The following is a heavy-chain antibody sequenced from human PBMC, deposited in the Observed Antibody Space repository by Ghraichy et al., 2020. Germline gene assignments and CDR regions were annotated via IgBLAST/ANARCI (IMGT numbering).Heavy chain of an antibody. CDR2: ICSASSYI. J-gene: IGHJ3*01. D-gene: IGHD2-15*01. V-gene: IGHV3-21*01. Sequence: GESLNISCAASGFTFSSYSMNWVRQAPGKGLEWVSSICSASSYIYYADSVTGRFTISRDNAKNSVYLQMNSLRVEDTAVYYCARDPGYCSGGRCYGDAFDFWGQGTMVTVFS. CDR1: GFTFSSYS. CDR3: ARDPGYCSGGRCYGDAFDF.